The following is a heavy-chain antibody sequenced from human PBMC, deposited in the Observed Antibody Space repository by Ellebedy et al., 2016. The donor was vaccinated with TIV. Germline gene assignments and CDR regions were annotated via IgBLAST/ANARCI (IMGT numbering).Heavy chain of an antibody. Sequence: ASVKVSCKASGGTFSSYAISWVRQAPGQGLEWMGGIIPIFGTANYAQKFQGRVTITADESTRTAYMELSSLRSEDTAVYYCAREYYYDSSGYYYTQGGYYFDYWGQGTLVTVSS. CDR3: AREYYYDSSGYYYTQGGYYFDY. CDR1: GGTFSSYA. V-gene: IGHV1-69*13. CDR2: IIPIFGTA. D-gene: IGHD3-22*01. J-gene: IGHJ4*02.